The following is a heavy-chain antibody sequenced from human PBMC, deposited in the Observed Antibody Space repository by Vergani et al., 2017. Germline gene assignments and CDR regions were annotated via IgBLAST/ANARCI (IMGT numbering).Heavy chain of an antibody. J-gene: IGHJ6*03. Sequence: EVQLVESGGGLVQPGGSLRLSCAASGFTFSSYSMNWVRQAPGKGLEWVSYISSSSSTIYYADSVKGRLTISRDNAKNSLYLQMNSLRAEETAVYYCARDWGVPAAILXLPNGYYYYYYMDVWGKGTTVTVSS. D-gene: IGHD2-2*02. V-gene: IGHV3-48*01. CDR1: GFTFSSYS. CDR2: ISSSSSTI. CDR3: ARDWGVPAAILXLPNGYYYYYYMDV.